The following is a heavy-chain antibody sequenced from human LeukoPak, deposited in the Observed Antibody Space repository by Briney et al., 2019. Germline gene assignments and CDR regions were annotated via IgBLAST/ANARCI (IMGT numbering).Heavy chain of an antibody. D-gene: IGHD3-10*01. CDR2: FDPEDGET. Sequence: ASVKVSCKVSGYTLTELSIHWVRQVPGKGLEWMGGFDPEDGETIYAQNFQGRVTMTEDTSTDTAYMELSSLRSEDTAVYYCVTLGWFGEAYGMDVWGQGTTVTVSS. V-gene: IGHV1-24*01. J-gene: IGHJ6*02. CDR1: GYTLTELS. CDR3: VTLGWFGEAYGMDV.